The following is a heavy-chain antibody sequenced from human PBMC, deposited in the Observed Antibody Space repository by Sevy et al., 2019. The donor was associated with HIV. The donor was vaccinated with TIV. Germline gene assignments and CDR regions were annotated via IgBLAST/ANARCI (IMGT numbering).Heavy chain of an antibody. CDR3: ATTSHLLYYYALDV. CDR1: GFTVSSKY. D-gene: IGHD1-26*01. J-gene: IGHJ6*02. Sequence: GGSLRLSCAASGFTVSSKYMSWVRQAPGKGLEWVSVIYSGEYTYYADSVKGRFTISRDISKNTLNLEMNNLRAEDTAIYYCATTSHLLYYYALDVWGQGTTVTASS. CDR2: IYSGEYT. V-gene: IGHV3-53*01.